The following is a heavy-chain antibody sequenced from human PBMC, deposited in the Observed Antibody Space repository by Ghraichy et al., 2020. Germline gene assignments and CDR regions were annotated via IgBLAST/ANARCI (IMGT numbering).Heavy chain of an antibody. V-gene: IGHV2-5*05. CDR2: ITGDDAK. Sequence: SGPTLVRPTQTLTLTCTFSGFSLTTSGVGVGWIRQPPGKALEWLALITGDDAKYYDPSLRSRLTITKDTSKNQVVLTMTNMDPVDTATYYCAPPSGVYWGQGILVTVSS. D-gene: IGHD3-10*01. CDR3: APPSGVY. CDR1: GFSLTTSGVG. J-gene: IGHJ4*02.